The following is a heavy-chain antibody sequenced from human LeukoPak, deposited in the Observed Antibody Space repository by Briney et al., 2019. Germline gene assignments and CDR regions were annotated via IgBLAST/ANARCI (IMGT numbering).Heavy chain of an antibody. CDR2: IYPGGSDT. J-gene: IGHJ4*02. CDR3: ARRRDDSSGYMGY. CDR1: GYSFTSYW. V-gene: IGHV5-51*01. D-gene: IGHD3-22*01. Sequence: GESLKISCKGSGYSFTSYWIGWVRQMPGKGLEWMGIIYPGGSDTRYSPSFQGQVTIPADKSISTAYLQWSSLKASDTAMYYCARRRDDSSGYMGYWGQGTLVTVSS.